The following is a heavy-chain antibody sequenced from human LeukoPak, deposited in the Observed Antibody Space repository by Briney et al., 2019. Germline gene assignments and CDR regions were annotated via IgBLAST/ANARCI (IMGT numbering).Heavy chain of an antibody. CDR1: GGSISSHN. CDR3: AGVAGDYYYYMDV. Sequence: SETLSLTCTVSGGSISSHNWSWIRQPPGKGLEWIGYIYYSGSTNYNPSLKSRVTISVDTSKNQFSLKLSSVTAADTAVYYCAGVAGDYYYYMDVWGKGTTVTVSS. V-gene: IGHV4-59*11. J-gene: IGHJ6*03. CDR2: IYYSGST. D-gene: IGHD1-14*01.